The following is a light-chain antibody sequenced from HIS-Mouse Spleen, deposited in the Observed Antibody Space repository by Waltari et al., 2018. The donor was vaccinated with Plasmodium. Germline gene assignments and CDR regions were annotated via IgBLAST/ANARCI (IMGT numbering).Light chain of an antibody. J-gene: IGLJ2*01. CDR1: SSDVGGYNY. V-gene: IGLV2-8*01. CDR2: EVS. Sequence: QSALTQPPSASGSPGQSVTISCTGTSSDVGGYNYVSWYQQHPGKAPKLMIYEVSKRPSGVPDRFPGSKSGNTASLTVSGLQAEDDADYYCSSYAGSNNLVFGGGTKLTVL. CDR3: SSYAGSNNLV.